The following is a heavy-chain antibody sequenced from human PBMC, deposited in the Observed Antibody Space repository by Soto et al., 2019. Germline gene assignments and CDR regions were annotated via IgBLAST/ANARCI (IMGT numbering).Heavy chain of an antibody. V-gene: IGHV3-23*01. Sequence: EVQVLESGGGLVQPGGSLRLSCAASGFTFSSYAMNWVRQAPGKGLEWVSAISGSGDSTDYADSVKGRFTISRDNSKNTLYLQMNSLRAEDTAVYYCAKDPRDSAYDYGVFEYWGQGTLVTVSS. J-gene: IGHJ4*02. CDR1: GFTFSSYA. CDR3: AKDPRDSAYDYGVFEY. CDR2: ISGSGDST. D-gene: IGHD5-12*01.